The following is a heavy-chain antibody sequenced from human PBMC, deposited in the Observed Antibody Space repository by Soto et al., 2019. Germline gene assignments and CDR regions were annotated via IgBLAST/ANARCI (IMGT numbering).Heavy chain of an antibody. CDR3: AREGRDSYNLGH. V-gene: IGHV4-30-4*01. Sequence: PSETLSLTCTVSGGSISSGDYYWSWIRQPPGKGLEWIGYIYYSGSTYYNPSLKSRVTISVDTSKNQFSLKLSSVTAADTAVYYCAREGRDSYNLGHWGQGTLVTVSS. CDR2: IYYSGST. J-gene: IGHJ4*02. CDR1: GGSISSGDYY. D-gene: IGHD1-1*01.